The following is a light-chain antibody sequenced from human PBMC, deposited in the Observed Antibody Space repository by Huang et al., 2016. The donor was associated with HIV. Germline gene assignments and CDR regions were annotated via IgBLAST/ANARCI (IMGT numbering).Light chain of an antibody. CDR1: QSVATN. CDR2: GAS. V-gene: IGKV3-15*01. J-gene: IGKJ2*01. CDR3: QQYHNWPYT. Sequence: EIIMTQSPATLSLSPGEGASLSCRANQSVATNLAWYLHRPGQSPRILIFGASTRASGLPGRFSGSGSGTQFTHTVSGLQSEDFAVYYCQQYHNWPYTFGQGTKLEI.